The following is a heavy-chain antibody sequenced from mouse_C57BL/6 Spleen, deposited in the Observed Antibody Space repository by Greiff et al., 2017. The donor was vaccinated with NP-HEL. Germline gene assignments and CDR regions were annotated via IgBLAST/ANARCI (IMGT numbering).Heavy chain of an antibody. CDR3: AREGAPYYGSSPRYFDV. CDR2: IYPSDSET. CDR1: GYTFTSYW. D-gene: IGHD1-1*01. Sequence: QVQLQQSGAELVRPGSSVKLSCKASGYTFTSYWMDWVKQRPGQGLEWIGNIYPSDSETHYNQKFKDKATLTVDKSSSTAYMQLSSLTSEDSAVYYCAREGAPYYGSSPRYFDVWGTGTTVTVSS. V-gene: IGHV1-61*01. J-gene: IGHJ1*03.